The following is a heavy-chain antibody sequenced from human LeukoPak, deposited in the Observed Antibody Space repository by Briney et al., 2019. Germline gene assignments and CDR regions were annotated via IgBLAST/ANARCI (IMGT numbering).Heavy chain of an antibody. Sequence: ASVKVSCKAPGYTFTGYYMHWVRQAPGQGLEWMGRINPNSGGTNYAQKFQGRVTMTRDTSISTAYMELSRLRSDDTAVYYCARVKEHCSSTSCWHAFDIWGQGTMVTVSS. D-gene: IGHD2-2*01. CDR2: INPNSGGT. CDR3: ARVKEHCSSTSCWHAFDI. V-gene: IGHV1-2*06. J-gene: IGHJ3*02. CDR1: GYTFTGYY.